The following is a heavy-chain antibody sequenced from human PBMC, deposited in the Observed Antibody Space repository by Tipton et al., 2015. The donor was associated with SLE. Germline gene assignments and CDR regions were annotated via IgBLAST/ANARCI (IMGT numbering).Heavy chain of an antibody. Sequence: QLVQSGGGVVQPGRSLRLSCAASGFTFSRNWMHWVRQAPGKGLVWVSRITSDGTGTDYADSVKGRFTISRDNTKNTLYLQMNSLRVEDTAVYFCARNTIVSASGQWGQGTLVTVSS. CDR3: ARNTIVSASGQ. V-gene: IGHV3-74*02. J-gene: IGHJ4*02. CDR1: GFTFSRNW. CDR2: ITSDGTGT. D-gene: IGHD5/OR15-5a*01.